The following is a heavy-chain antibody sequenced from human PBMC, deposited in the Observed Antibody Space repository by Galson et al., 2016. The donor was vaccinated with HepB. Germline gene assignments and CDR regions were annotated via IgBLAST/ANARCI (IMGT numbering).Heavy chain of an antibody. D-gene: IGHD2-2*01. Sequence: LRLSCAASGFTFSDYYMSWIRQAPGKGLEWIGEIYHTATTNNNPSLLRRFTMSIDTSSNHFSLNLTSATAADTAVYYCARAAVVPGARMVFDPWGQGTLVTVSS. V-gene: IGHV4-34*01. J-gene: IGHJ5*02. CDR2: IYHTATT. CDR3: ARAAVVPGARMVFDP. CDR1: GFTFSDYY.